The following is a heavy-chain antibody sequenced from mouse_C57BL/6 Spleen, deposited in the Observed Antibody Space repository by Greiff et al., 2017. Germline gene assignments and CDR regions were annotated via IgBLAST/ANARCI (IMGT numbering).Heavy chain of an antibody. J-gene: IGHJ2*01. Sequence: VQLQQSGAELVRPGASVTLSCKASGYTFTDYEMHWVKQTPVHGLEWIGAIDPETGGTAYNQKFKGKAILTADKSSSTAYMELRSLTSEDAAVYYCTSELGQADYWGQGTTVTVSS. CDR3: TSELGQADY. CDR1: GYTFTDYE. D-gene: IGHD4-1*01. CDR2: IDPETGGT. V-gene: IGHV1-15*01.